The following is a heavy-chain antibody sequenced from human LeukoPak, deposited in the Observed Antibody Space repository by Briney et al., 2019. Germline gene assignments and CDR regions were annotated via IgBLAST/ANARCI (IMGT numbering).Heavy chain of an antibody. CDR2: ISGSGGNT. CDR1: GFTFSRNG. J-gene: IGHJ4*02. Sequence: GGSLRLSCAASGFTFSRNGMTWVRQAPGKGLEWVSAISGSGGNTYYADSVKGRFTISRDNSKDTLYLQMNSLRAEDTAVYYCAKDRRAGSYDYWGQGTLVTVSS. CDR3: AKDRRAGSYDY. V-gene: IGHV3-23*01. D-gene: IGHD3-10*01.